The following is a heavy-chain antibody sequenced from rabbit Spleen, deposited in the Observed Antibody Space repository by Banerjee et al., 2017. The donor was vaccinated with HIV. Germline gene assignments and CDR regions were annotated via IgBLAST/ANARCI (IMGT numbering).Heavy chain of an antibody. CDR2: IDSGSSGFT. CDR3: ARDTGSSFSSYGMDL. Sequence: QSLEESGGDLVKPGASLTLTCTASGFSFSGDYYMCWVRQAPGKGLEWISCIDSGSSGFTYFASWAKGRFTISKTSSTTVTLQMTSLTAADTATYFCARDTGSSFSSYGMDLWGPGTLVTVS. CDR1: GFSFSGDYY. D-gene: IGHD8-1*01. V-gene: IGHV1S40*01. J-gene: IGHJ6*01.